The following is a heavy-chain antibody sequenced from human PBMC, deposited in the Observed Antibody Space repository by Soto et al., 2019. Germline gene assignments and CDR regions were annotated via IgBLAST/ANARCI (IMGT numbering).Heavy chain of an antibody. Sequence: PGGSLRLSCAASGFTFSTYEMNWVRQAPGKGLEWVAYITSSSSTIYYADSVKGRFTISRDNAKNSLYLQMNSLRAEDTAIYYCARDITGTTPLSAHWGQGTLVTVSS. D-gene: IGHD1-7*01. CDR1: GFTFSTYE. J-gene: IGHJ4*02. CDR2: ITSSSSTI. CDR3: ARDITGTTPLSAH. V-gene: IGHV3-48*03.